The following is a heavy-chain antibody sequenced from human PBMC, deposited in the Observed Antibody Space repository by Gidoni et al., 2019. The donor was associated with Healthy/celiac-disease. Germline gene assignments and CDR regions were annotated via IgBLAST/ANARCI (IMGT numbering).Heavy chain of an antibody. CDR2: INAGNGNT. V-gene: IGHV1-3*01. Sequence: QVQLVQSGAEVKKPGASVKVSCKASGYTFTSYAMHWVRQAPGQRLEWMGWINAGNGNTKYSQKFQGRVTITRDTSASTAYMELSSLRSEDTAVYYCAREGRPLKVGATPLFYYYGMDVWGQGTTVTVSS. CDR1: GYTFTSYA. D-gene: IGHD1-26*01. CDR3: AREGRPLKVGATPLFYYYGMDV. J-gene: IGHJ6*02.